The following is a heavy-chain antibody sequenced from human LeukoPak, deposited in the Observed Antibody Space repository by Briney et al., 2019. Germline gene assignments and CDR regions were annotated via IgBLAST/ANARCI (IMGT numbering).Heavy chain of an antibody. D-gene: IGHD3-10*01. CDR2: ISYDGSDK. Sequence: PGGSLRLSCAASGFTFSTYAMSWVRQAPGKGLDWVAVISYDGSDKYYADSVKGRFTISRDNSKNTLYLQMNSLRAEDTAVYYCAKDTYYYYGSGSSGYYYYGMDVWGQGTTVTVSS. V-gene: IGHV3-30*04. CDR1: GFTFSTYA. CDR3: AKDTYYYYGSGSSGYYYYGMDV. J-gene: IGHJ6*02.